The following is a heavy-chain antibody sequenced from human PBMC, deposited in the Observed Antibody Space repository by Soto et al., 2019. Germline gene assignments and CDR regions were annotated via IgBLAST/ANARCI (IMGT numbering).Heavy chain of an antibody. Sequence: GGSLRLSCAASGFTFSSYSMNWVRQAPGKGLEWVSYISSSSSTIYYADSVKGRFTISRDNAKNSLYLQMNSLRDEDTAVYYCARDTIYSVRGYYYGMDVWGQGTTVTVSS. D-gene: IGHD1-26*01. J-gene: IGHJ6*02. V-gene: IGHV3-48*02. CDR1: GFTFSSYS. CDR2: ISSSSSTI. CDR3: ARDTIYSVRGYYYGMDV.